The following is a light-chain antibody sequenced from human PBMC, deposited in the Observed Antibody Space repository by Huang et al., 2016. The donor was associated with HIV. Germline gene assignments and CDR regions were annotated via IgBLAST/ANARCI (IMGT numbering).Light chain of an antibody. CDR1: QNIGTY. CDR2: AAS. CDR3: QQTYSAPPYT. V-gene: IGKV1-39*01. J-gene: IGKJ2*01. Sequence: DIQMTQSPSSLSASVGDRVTITCRASQNIGTYLNWYQQKPGKAPSRLIYAASSLQSGVPSRFGGGGSGAEFTLTISSLQPEDFATYYCQQTYSAPPYTFAQGTKLEIK.